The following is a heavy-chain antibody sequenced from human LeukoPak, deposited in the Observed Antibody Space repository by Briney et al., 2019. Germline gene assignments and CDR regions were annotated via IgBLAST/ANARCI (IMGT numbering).Heavy chain of an antibody. CDR3: ALKNWNDAGSYYYVDV. CDR1: DGSFSAYY. Sequence: PSETLSLTCAVYDGSFSAYYCSWIRQPPGKGLEWIGEINHSGSTNYNPSLKSRVTISVDTSKLQFSLKLSSVTAADTAVYYCALKNWNDAGSYYYVDVWGKGTTVTVSS. CDR2: INHSGST. D-gene: IGHD1-1*01. J-gene: IGHJ6*03. V-gene: IGHV4-34*01.